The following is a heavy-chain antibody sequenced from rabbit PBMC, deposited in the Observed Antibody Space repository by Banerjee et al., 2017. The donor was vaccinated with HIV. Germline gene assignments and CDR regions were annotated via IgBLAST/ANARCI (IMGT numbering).Heavy chain of an antibody. D-gene: IGHD6-1*01. CDR3: ARYYSYGYAGGTYAANL. CDR2: IYTDSDGT. CDR1: GFSFSSTCY. V-gene: IGHV1S43*01. Sequence: QEQLEESGGGLVQPEGSLTLTCTASGFSFSSTCYMCWVRQAPGRGLELIACIYTDSDGTWYASWVNGRFTITRSTSLNTVTLQMTSLTAADTATYFCARYYSYGYAGGTYAANLWGPGTLVTVS. J-gene: IGHJ4*01.